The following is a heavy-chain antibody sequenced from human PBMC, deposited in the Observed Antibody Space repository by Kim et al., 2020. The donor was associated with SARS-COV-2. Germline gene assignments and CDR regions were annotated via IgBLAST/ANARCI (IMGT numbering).Heavy chain of an antibody. Sequence: SETLSLTCAVYGGSFSGYYWSWIRQPPGKGLEWIGEINHSGSTNYNPSLKSRVTISVDTSKNQFSLKLSSVTAADTAVYYCAVTTEGPGYYYYGMDVWGQGTTVTVSS. J-gene: IGHJ6*02. D-gene: IGHD4-17*01. CDR2: INHSGST. CDR3: AVTTEGPGYYYYGMDV. V-gene: IGHV4-34*01. CDR1: GGSFSGYY.